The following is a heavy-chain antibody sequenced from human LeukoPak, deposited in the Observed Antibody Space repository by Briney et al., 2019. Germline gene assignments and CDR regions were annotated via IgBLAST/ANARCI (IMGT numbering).Heavy chain of an antibody. V-gene: IGHV4-4*02. J-gene: IGHJ4*02. Sequence: SGTLSLTCAVSGVSISSGNWWSWVRQSPGKGLEWIGEIYRSGCTNYNPSLKSRITISIDKSKNQFSLNLKSVTAADTAVYYCARNGAYTLDYWGQGTLVTVPS. D-gene: IGHD4-17*01. CDR2: IYRSGCT. CDR1: GVSISSGNW. CDR3: ARNGAYTLDY.